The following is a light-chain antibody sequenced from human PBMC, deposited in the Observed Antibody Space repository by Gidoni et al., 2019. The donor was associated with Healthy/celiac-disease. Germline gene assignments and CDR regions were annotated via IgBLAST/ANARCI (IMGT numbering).Light chain of an antibody. V-gene: IGKV4-1*01. CDR1: QSVLYSSNNKHY. CDR2: WAS. Sequence: DIVMTQSPESLAVPLGDRATINCKSSQSVLYSSNNKHYLAWYQQKPGQPPKLLIYWASTRESGVPDRFSGSGSGTDFTLTISSLQAEDVAVYYCQQYYSTPLTFGGGTKVEIK. CDR3: QQYYSTPLT. J-gene: IGKJ4*01.